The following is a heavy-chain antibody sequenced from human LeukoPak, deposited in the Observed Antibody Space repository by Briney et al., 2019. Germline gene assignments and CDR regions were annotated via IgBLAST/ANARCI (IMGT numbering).Heavy chain of an antibody. Sequence: PSETLSPTCTVSGGSISSSSYYWGWIRQPPGKGLEWIGSIYYSGSTYYNPSLKSRVTISVDTSKNQFSLKLSSVTAADTAVYYCARRNQYYDFWSGYFSYFDYWGQGTLVTVSS. CDR1: GGSISSSSYY. D-gene: IGHD3-3*01. CDR2: IYYSGST. CDR3: ARRNQYYDFWSGYFSYFDY. V-gene: IGHV4-39*01. J-gene: IGHJ4*02.